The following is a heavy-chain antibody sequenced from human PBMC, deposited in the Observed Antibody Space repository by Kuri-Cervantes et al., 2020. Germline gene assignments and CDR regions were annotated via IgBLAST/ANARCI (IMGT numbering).Heavy chain of an antibody. V-gene: IGHV3-23*01. CDR3: AKDVSEYYGSGSYYNWFADAFDI. CDR2: ISGSGGST. CDR1: GFTFSSYA. D-gene: IGHD3-10*01. J-gene: IGHJ3*02. Sequence: GGSLRLSCAASGFTFSSYAMSWVRQVPGKGLECVSTISGSGGSTFYADSVKGRFTISRDNSKNTLYLQMNSLRAEDTAVYYCAKDVSEYYGSGSYYNWFADAFDIWGQGTRGTVSS.